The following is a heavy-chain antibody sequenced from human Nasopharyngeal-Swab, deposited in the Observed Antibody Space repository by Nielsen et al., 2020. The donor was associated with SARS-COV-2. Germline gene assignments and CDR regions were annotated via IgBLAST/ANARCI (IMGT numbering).Heavy chain of an antibody. CDR2: IGRSGKTI. CDR3: ARDQGSSWRLDS. CDR1: GFTFSSYD. Sequence: GESLKISCAASGFTFSSYDMNWIRQAPNKGLEWLSYIGRSGKTIYYADSVKGRFTISRDNAKKSLYLQMNNLRGDDTGVYYCARDQGSSWRLDSWGQGTLVTVSS. V-gene: IGHV3-48*03. J-gene: IGHJ4*02. D-gene: IGHD6-13*01.